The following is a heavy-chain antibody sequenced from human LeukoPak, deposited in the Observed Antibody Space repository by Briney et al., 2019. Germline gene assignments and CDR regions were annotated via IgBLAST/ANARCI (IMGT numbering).Heavy chain of an antibody. D-gene: IGHD1-26*01. CDR1: GFTCSTYD. V-gene: IGHV3-13*04. CDR3: ARGRSGSYFDS. Sequence: PGGSLRLSCAASGFTCSTYDMHWVRQATGKGLEWVSAISTTDDTYYPGSVKGRFTISRENAKSSLYLQMNSLRAEDTAVYYCARGRSGSYFDSWGQGTLVAVSS. CDR2: ISTTDDT. J-gene: IGHJ4*02.